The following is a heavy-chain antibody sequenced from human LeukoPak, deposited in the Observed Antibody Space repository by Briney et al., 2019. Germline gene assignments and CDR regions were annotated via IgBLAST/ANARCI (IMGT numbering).Heavy chain of an antibody. J-gene: IGHJ3*02. CDR1: GGSISSSYW. D-gene: IGHD3-22*01. CDR3: ARDLSSGYYPFDAFDI. V-gene: IGHV4-4*02. CDR2: ISHSGST. Sequence: SGTLSLTCAVSGGSISSSYWWNWVRQPPGKGLEWIGEISHSGSTNYNPSLKSRVTISIDKSKKQFSLKLSSVTAADTAVYFCARDLSSGYYPFDAFDIWAKGQWSPSHQ.